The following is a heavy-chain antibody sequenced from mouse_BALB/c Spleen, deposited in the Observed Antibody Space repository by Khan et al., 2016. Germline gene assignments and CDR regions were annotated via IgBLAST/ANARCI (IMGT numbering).Heavy chain of an antibody. J-gene: IGHJ4*01. CDR3: ARVWGDY. CDR2: IWGDGST. CDR1: GFSLTGYG. D-gene: IGHD1-1*02. V-gene: IGHV2-6-7*01. Sequence: QVQLKESGPGLVAPSQSLSITCTVSGFSLTGYGVNWVRQPPGKGLEWLGMIWGDGSTDYNSAPKSRLTITKDNSKSQVFLKMNSLQTDDTARYYCARVWGDYWGQGTSVTVSS.